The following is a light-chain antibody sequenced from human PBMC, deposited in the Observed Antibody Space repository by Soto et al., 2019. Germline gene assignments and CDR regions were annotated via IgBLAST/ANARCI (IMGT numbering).Light chain of an antibody. CDR3: ASWDDSLSAVL. CDR1: SSNIGSNV. J-gene: IGLJ2*01. Sequence: QSVLTEPPSASGTPGQRVTISCSGSSSNIGSNVVNWYQQLPGTAPKLLIYSNNQRPSGVPDRFSGSKSGTSASLAISGLXSEDETDYYCASWDDSLSAVLFGGGTKVTVL. CDR2: SNN. V-gene: IGLV1-44*01.